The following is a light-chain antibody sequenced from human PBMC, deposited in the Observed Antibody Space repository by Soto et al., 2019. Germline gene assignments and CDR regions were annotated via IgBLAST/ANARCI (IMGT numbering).Light chain of an antibody. CDR2: AAS. V-gene: IGKV3-11*01. CDR1: QSVSNF. CDR3: QQRSNWPWT. Sequence: EIVLTQSPATLSLSPGERATLSCRASQSVSNFLAWYQQKPGQAPRLLISAASNRATGIPGRFSGSGSGTDLSLTISSLEPEDFAVYYGQQRSNWPWTFGQGTKVEIK. J-gene: IGKJ1*01.